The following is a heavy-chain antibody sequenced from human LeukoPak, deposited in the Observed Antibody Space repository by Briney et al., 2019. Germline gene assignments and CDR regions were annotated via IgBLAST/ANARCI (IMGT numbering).Heavy chain of an antibody. J-gene: IGHJ4*02. CDR3: ARVTYYFGSGRDDEFDS. CDR2: IIPIFGTA. D-gene: IGHD3-10*01. V-gene: IGHV1-69*05. Sequence: ASVKVSCKASGGTFSSYAISWVRQAPGQGLEWMGGIIPIFGTANYAQKFQGRVTITTDESTSTAYMELRSLRSDDTALYYCARVTYYFGSGRDDEFDSWGQGTLVTVSS. CDR1: GGTFSSYA.